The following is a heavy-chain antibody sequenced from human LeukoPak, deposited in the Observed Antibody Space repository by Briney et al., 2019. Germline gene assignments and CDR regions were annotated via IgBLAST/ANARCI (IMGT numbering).Heavy chain of an antibody. CDR3: ARRGGSGGYWYFDL. CDR1: GYSFTSNW. J-gene: IGHJ2*01. D-gene: IGHD2-15*01. CDR2: IDPSDSYT. Sequence: GESLRISCKGSGYSFTSNWINWVRQMPGKGLEWMGKIDPSDSYTNYSPSFQGHVTISVDKSINTAYLQWSSLRASDSAMYYCARRGGSGGYWYFDLWGRGALVTVSS. V-gene: IGHV5-10-1*01.